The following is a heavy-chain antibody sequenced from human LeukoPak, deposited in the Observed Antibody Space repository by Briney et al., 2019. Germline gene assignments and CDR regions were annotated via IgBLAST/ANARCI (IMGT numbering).Heavy chain of an antibody. CDR1: GGSISRSGFY. J-gene: IGHJ4*02. D-gene: IGHD3-10*01. Sequence: SETLTLTCTVSGGSISRSGFYWGWIRQPPGKGLVWIGSIYYTGTTYYSPSLRSRVTISVDTSKKQLSLKLSSVTAADTAVYYCARQRGYSGSGSSPYYFDYWGQGTLVTVSS. V-gene: IGHV4-39*01. CDR2: IYYTGTT. CDR3: ARQRGYSGSGSSPYYFDY.